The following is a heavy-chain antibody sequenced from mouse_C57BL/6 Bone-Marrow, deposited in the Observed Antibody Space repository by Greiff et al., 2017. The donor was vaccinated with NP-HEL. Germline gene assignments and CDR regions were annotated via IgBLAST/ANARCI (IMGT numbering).Heavy chain of an antibody. D-gene: IGHD2-2*01. CDR1: GYAFSSYW. CDR3: ARGYYGYLYYFDY. Sequence: QVQLQQSGAELVKPGASVKISCKASGYAFSSYWMNWVKQRPGKGLEWIGQIYPGDGDTNYNGKFKGKATLTADKSSSTAYMQLSSLTSEDSAVYFCARGYYGYLYYFDYWGQGTTLTVSS. CDR2: IYPGDGDT. V-gene: IGHV1-80*01. J-gene: IGHJ2*01.